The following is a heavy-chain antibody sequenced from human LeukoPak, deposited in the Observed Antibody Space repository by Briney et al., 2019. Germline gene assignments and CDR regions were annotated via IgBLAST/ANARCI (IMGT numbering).Heavy chain of an antibody. D-gene: IGHD6-19*01. CDR3: ARGEAVSGTSH. CDR1: GFAFSDSW. J-gene: IGHJ4*02. V-gene: IGHV3-74*01. CDR2: INNDGSGT. Sequence: GSLRLSCAAPGFAFSDSWMHWLRQPPGKGLAWVSRINNDGSGTSYADSVKGRFTISRDNAKNTLYLQMNSLRAEDTAVYFCARGEAVSGTSHWGQGTLVTVSS.